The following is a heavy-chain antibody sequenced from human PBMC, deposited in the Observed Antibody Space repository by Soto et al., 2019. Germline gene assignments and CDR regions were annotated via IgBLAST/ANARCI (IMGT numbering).Heavy chain of an antibody. CDR3: ARVDTAMVTYGMDV. Sequence: QVQLQQWGAGLLKPSETLSLTCAVYGGSFSGYYWSWIRQPPGKGLEWIGEINHSGSTNYNPSLKSRVTISVDTSKNQFSLKLSSVTAADTAVYYCARVDTAMVTYGMDVWGQGTTVTVSS. CDR2: INHSGST. J-gene: IGHJ6*02. D-gene: IGHD5-18*01. V-gene: IGHV4-34*01. CDR1: GGSFSGYY.